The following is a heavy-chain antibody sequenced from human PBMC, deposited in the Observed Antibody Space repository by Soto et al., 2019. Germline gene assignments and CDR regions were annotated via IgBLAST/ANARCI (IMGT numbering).Heavy chain of an antibody. V-gene: IGHV5-10-1*01. CDR1: GYSFAGYW. D-gene: IGHD3-22*01. CDR3: ARQIYDSDTGPNFQYYFDS. CDR2: IDPSDSQT. J-gene: IGHJ4*02. Sequence: GESLKISCKGSGYSFAGYWITWVRQKPGKGLEWMGRIDPSDSQTYYSPSFRGHVTISVTKSVTTVFLQRSSLRASDTAMYYCARQIYDSDTGPNFQYYFDSWGQGTPVTVSS.